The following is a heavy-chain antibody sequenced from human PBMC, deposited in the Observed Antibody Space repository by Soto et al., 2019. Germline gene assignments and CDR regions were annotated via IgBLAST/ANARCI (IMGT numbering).Heavy chain of an antibody. Sequence: PSETLSLTCTVSGGSISSGDYYWSWIRQPPGKGLEWIGYIYYSGSTYYNPSLKSRVTISVDTSKNQFSLKLSSVTAADTAVYYCARDVLSGSYYDFSPNWFDPWGQGTLVTVSS. V-gene: IGHV4-30-4*01. J-gene: IGHJ5*02. CDR1: GGSISSGDYY. CDR3: ARDVLSGSYYDFSPNWFDP. CDR2: IYYSGST. D-gene: IGHD3-3*01.